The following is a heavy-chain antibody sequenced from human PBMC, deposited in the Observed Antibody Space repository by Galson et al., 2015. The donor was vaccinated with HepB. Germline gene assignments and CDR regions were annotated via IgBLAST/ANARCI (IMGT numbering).Heavy chain of an antibody. J-gene: IGHJ5*02. D-gene: IGHD7-27*01. CDR2: ISGGGTST. CDR3: ARDRGRRMTLGIDSRFGP. V-gene: IGHV3-23*01. Sequence: SLRLSCAASGFTFSTHAMTWVRQVPGKGLEWLSAISGGGTSTYYTDSVKGRFTISRDNAKNSLFLQMNSLRADDTAVYYCARDRGRRMTLGIDSRFGPWGQGTQVTVSS. CDR1: GFTFSTHA.